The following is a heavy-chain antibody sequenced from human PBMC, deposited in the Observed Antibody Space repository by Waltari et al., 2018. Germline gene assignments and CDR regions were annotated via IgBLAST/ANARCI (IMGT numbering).Heavy chain of an antibody. Sequence: EVQLLESGGGLVQPGGSLTLSCAGSGFTFSSYAMTWVRQAPGKGREWVSILYSAGRTYYAYAVKGRFTISRDNFQNRVSLQMNSLRAEDTAIDYCARRLSGSGSQPFDYWGQGTLVTVSS. D-gene: IGHD3-10*01. CDR1: GFTFSSYA. CDR2: ILYSAGRT. V-gene: IGHV3-23*03. CDR3: ARRLSGSGSQPFDY. J-gene: IGHJ4*02.